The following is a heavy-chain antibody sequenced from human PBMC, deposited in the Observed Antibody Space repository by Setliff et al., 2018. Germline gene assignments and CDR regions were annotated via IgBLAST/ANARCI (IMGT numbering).Heavy chain of an antibody. V-gene: IGHV3-21*03. D-gene: IGHD2-15*01. Sequence: GGSLRLSCAASGFSLGSYEFNWVRQAPGKGLEWVSSISGSSTYTYYADSVKGRFTISRDNAKDSLYLQMNSLRAEDTAVYYCARTAGSSSASGFDYWGQGTLVTVSS. CDR1: GFSLGSYE. CDR3: ARTAGSSSASGFDY. J-gene: IGHJ4*02. CDR2: ISGSSTYT.